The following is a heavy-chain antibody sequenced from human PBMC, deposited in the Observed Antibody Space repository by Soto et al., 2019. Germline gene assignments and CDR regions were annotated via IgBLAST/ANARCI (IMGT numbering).Heavy chain of an antibody. V-gene: IGHV5-51*01. J-gene: IGHJ3*02. CDR2: IYPGVSDT. D-gene: IGHD3-22*01. CDR1: GYSFTSYW. CDR3: ARRGYYYASSGYPRAFDI. Sequence: PGESLKISCKGSGYSFTSYWIGWVRQMPGKGLEWMGIIYPGVSDTRYSPSFQGQVTISADKSISTAYLQWSSLRASDTAMYYCARRGYYYASSGYPRAFDIWGQGTMVTV.